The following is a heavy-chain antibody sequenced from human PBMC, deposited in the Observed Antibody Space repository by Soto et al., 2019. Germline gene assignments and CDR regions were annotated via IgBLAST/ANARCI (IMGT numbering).Heavy chain of an antibody. CDR1: GGSVSSGSYF. CDR3: ARDYSSSSNYYCYYGMDV. Sequence: QVQLQESGPGLVKPSETLSLTCTVSGGSVSSGSYFWSWIRQPPGKGLEWIGYIYYSGSTNYNPSLKSRVTISVDTSKNQFSLKLSSVTAADTAVYYCARDYSSSSNYYCYYGMDVWGQGTTVTVSS. J-gene: IGHJ6*02. D-gene: IGHD6-6*01. CDR2: IYYSGST. V-gene: IGHV4-61*01.